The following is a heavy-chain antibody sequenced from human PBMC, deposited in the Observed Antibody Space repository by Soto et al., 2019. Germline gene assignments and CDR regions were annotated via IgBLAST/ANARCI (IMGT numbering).Heavy chain of an antibody. D-gene: IGHD2-15*01. CDR2: IGTAGDT. CDR3: ARWGYCSGGSCSKKNYYGMDV. CDR1: GFTFSSYD. V-gene: IGHV3-13*01. Sequence: VQLVESGGGLVKPGGSLRLSCAASGFTFSSYDMHWVRQATGKGLEWVSAIGTAGDTYYPGSVKGRFTISRENAKNSLYLQMNSLRAGDTAVYYCARWGYCSGGSCSKKNYYGMDVWGQGTTVTVSS. J-gene: IGHJ6*02.